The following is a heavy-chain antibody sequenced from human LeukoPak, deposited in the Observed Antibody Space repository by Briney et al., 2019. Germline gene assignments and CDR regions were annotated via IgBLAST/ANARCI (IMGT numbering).Heavy chain of an antibody. Sequence: GGSLRLSCAASGFTFNTYAINWVRQAPGKGLEWVSTISGSGSGGSTYYADSVKGRFTISRDNSKNTLYLQMNSLRAEDTAVYYCATQIAAAGWVYWGQGTLVTVSS. V-gene: IGHV3-23*01. D-gene: IGHD6-13*01. CDR1: GFTFNTYA. CDR2: ISGSGSGGST. CDR3: ATQIAAAGWVY. J-gene: IGHJ4*02.